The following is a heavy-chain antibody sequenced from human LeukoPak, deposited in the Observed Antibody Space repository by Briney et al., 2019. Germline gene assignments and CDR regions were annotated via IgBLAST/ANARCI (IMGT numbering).Heavy chain of an antibody. CDR1: GFTFSSYW. V-gene: IGHV3-7*03. CDR3: AKDIGQWLSSFDY. J-gene: IGHJ4*02. CDR2: IKQDGSEK. D-gene: IGHD6-19*01. Sequence: PGGSLRLSCAASGFTFSSYWMSWVRQAPGKGLEWVANIKQDGSEKYYVDSVKGRFTISRDNAKNSPYLQMNSLRAEDTALYYCAKDIGQWLSSFDYWGQGTLVTVSS.